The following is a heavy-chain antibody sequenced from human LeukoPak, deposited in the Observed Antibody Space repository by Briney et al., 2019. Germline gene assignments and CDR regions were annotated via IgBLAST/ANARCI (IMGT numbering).Heavy chain of an antibody. J-gene: IGHJ3*02. CDR1: GGSISSGSYY. CDR2: IYTSGST. V-gene: IGHV4-61*02. D-gene: IGHD1-26*01. CDR3: ARDHRERIVGATGAGRAFEI. Sequence: SQTLSLTCTVSGGSISSGSYYWSWIRQPAGKGLEWIGRIYTSGSTNYNPSLKSRVTISVDTSKNQFSLKLSSVTAADTAVDYCARDHRERIVGATGAGRAFEIWGQGTMVTVSS.